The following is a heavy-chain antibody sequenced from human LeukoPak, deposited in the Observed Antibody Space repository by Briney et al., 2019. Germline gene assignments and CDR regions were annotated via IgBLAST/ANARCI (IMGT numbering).Heavy chain of an antibody. Sequence: MASETLSLTCTVSGGSISSSSYYWGWIRQPPGEGLEWIGNIYYSGNTYYNPSLKSRLTIFVDTSKNQFSLKLSSVTAADTAVYYCARPYDILTPFFDYWGQGTLVTVSS. CDR2: IYYSGNT. D-gene: IGHD3-9*01. J-gene: IGHJ4*02. CDR1: GGSISSSSYY. V-gene: IGHV4-39*01. CDR3: ARPYDILTPFFDY.